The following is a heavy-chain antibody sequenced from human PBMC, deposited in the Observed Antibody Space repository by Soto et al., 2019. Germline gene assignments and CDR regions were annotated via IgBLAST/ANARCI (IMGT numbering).Heavy chain of an antibody. J-gene: IGHJ2*01. CDR1: GLTFGNYA. D-gene: IGHD2-21*02. V-gene: IGHV3-23*01. CDR3: AVTPNCGRDCSAASYWYFDI. CDR2: ISGDSGRT. Sequence: EVQLLESGGGLVQPGGSVRLSCAASGLTFGNYAMSWVRQAPGKXXGWVSAISGDSGRTYYADSVKGRFTISRDNSKNTLYLQMNTLRAEDTAVYYCAVTPNCGRDCSAASYWYFDIWGRGTLVTVSS.